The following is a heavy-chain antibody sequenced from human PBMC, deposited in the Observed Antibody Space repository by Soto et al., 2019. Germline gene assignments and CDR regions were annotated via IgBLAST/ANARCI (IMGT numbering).Heavy chain of an antibody. Sequence: QVQLVQSGAEVKKPGSSVKVSCKASGGTFSSYAISWVRQAPGQGLEWMGGIIPIFGTANYAQKFQGRVTITADESTSTAYMELSSLRSEDTAVYYCASGPKARDDFWSGYYTSDYWGQGTLVTVSS. CDR2: IIPIFGTA. CDR1: GGTFSSYA. D-gene: IGHD3-3*01. J-gene: IGHJ4*02. CDR3: ASGPKARDDFWSGYYTSDY. V-gene: IGHV1-69*12.